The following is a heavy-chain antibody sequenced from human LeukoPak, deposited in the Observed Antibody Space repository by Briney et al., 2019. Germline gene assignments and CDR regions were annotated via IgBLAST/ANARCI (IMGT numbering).Heavy chain of an antibody. V-gene: IGHV3-48*01. CDR3: ARAHLTSGRVGYRTMDY. J-gene: IGHJ4*02. CDR2: ISIRGDTT. CDR1: GFTFNSYS. Sequence: TGGSLRLSCAVSGFTFNSYSLNWVRQAPGRAREWVSYISIRGDTTYYADSVKGRFTVSRDNVKNSLYLQMNRLRVEDTAVYYCARAHLTSGRVGYRTMDYWGQGTLVTVSS. D-gene: IGHD4/OR15-4a*01.